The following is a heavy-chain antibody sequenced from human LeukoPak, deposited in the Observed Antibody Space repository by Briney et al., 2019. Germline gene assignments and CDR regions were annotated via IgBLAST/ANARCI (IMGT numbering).Heavy chain of an antibody. CDR2: ISSNGGST. J-gene: IGHJ6*02. V-gene: IGHV3-64D*06. D-gene: IGHD3-9*01. Sequence: GGSLRLSCSASGFTFSSYAMHWVRQAPGKGLEYVSAISSNGGSTYYADSVKGRFTISRDNSKNTLNLQMSSLRAEDTAVYYCVKGMEDYDILTGVLDVWGQGTTVTVSS. CDR3: VKGMEDYDILTGVLDV. CDR1: GFTFSSYA.